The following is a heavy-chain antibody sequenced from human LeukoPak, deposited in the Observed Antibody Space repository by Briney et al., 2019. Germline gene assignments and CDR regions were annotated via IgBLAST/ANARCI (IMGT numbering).Heavy chain of an antibody. Sequence: GGSLRLSCAAYGFTFSSYAMGWVRQAPGKGLEWVSAISGTGNRTYYADSVKGRFTISRDNSKNTLYLQMNSLRAEDTAVYYCAKWGCSGGSCYPFDYWGQGTLVTVSS. CDR3: AKWGCSGGSCYPFDY. V-gene: IGHV3-23*01. D-gene: IGHD2-15*01. J-gene: IGHJ4*02. CDR1: GFTFSSYA. CDR2: ISGTGNRT.